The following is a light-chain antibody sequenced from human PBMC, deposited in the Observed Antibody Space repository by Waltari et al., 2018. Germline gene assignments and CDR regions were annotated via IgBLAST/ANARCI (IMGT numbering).Light chain of an antibody. V-gene: IGLV2-14*01. CDR1: SSDAGGYIY. Sequence: QSALTQPASVSGSPGQSIPISCTGSSSDAGGYIYVSWYQQHPGKAPKVLIYDVSKWPSGVSNRFSGSKSGNTASLTISGLQAEDEADYYCTSYASSGTYVFGTGTKVTVL. J-gene: IGLJ1*01. CDR2: DVS. CDR3: TSYASSGTYV.